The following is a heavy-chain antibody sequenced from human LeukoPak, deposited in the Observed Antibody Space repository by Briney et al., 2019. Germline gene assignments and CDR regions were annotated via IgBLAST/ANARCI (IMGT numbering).Heavy chain of an antibody. Sequence: SRTLSLTCTVSGGSISSSDYYWGWIRQPPGKGREWIGTIYYSGSTYYNPSLKSRVSISVDTSKNHFSLKLTSETAADTALYYCARRTFYDFSRRAFDIWGQGTSVTVSS. D-gene: IGHD3-3*01. CDR3: ARRTFYDFSRRAFDI. CDR2: IYYSGST. CDR1: GGSISSSDYY. V-gene: IGHV4-39*02. J-gene: IGHJ3*02.